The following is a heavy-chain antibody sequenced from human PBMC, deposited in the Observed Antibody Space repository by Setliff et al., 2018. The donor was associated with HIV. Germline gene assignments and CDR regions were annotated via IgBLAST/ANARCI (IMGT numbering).Heavy chain of an antibody. Sequence: GASVKVSCKVSGYTLTELSMHWVRQAPGKGLEWMGIINPSGGSTSYAQKFQGRVTMTRDTSTSTVYMELSSLRSEDTAVYYCARARRITMIVDAFDIWGQGTMVTV. D-gene: IGHD3-22*01. CDR2: INPSGGST. V-gene: IGHV1-46*01. J-gene: IGHJ3*02. CDR1: GYTLTELS. CDR3: ARARRITMIVDAFDI.